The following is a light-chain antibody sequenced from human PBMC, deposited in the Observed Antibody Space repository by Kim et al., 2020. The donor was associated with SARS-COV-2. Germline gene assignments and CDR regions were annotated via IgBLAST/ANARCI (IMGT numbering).Light chain of an antibody. CDR1: QDIKNS. J-gene: IGKJ5*01. Sequence: DIQMTQSPSSPSASMGDRVTITCQASQDIKNSLNWYQQKPGKAPKLLIFDASTLETGVPSRFSGSGSGTHFTFTISTLQPEDIATYYCQQYGNLPITFGQGTRLEIK. CDR3: QQYGNLPIT. V-gene: IGKV1-33*01. CDR2: DAS.